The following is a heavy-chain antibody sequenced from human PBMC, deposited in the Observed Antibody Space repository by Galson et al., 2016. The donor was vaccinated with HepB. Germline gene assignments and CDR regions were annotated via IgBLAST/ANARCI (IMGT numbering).Heavy chain of an antibody. CDR3: ARGRGWDYYFYDMDV. V-gene: IGHV4-34*01. CDR2: INHSGGT. J-gene: IGHJ6*02. CDR1: GGSFSGNY. D-gene: IGHD1-26*01. Sequence: ETLSLTCAVYGGSFSGNYWSWIRQPPGKGLEWIGEINHSGGTTSNPSLKSRLTISVDTSKNQLSLKLRSVTAADTAVYYCARGRGWDYYFYDMDVWGQGTTVTVSS.